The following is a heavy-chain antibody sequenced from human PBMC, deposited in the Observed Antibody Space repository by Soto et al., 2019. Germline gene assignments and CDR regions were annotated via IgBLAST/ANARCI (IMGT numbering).Heavy chain of an antibody. CDR2: ISSSSSYT. Sequence: GGSLRLSCAASGFTFSDYYMSWIRQAPGKGLEWVSYISSSSSYTNYADSVKGRFTISRDNAKNSLYLQMNSLRAEDTAVYYCATHGPYYYGSGSYLPFDYWGQGTLATVSS. V-gene: IGHV3-11*06. CDR1: GFTFSDYY. J-gene: IGHJ4*02. D-gene: IGHD3-10*01. CDR3: ATHGPYYYGSGSYLPFDY.